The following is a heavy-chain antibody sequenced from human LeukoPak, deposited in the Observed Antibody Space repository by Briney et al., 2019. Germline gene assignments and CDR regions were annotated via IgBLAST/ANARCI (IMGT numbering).Heavy chain of an antibody. CDR3: ARDRPVYYYDSSGYGAFDI. D-gene: IGHD3-22*01. V-gene: IGHV4-59*01. CDR2: IYYSGST. Sequence: SETLSLTCTASGGSISSYYWSWIRQPPGKGLEWIGYIYYSGSTNYNPSLKSRVTISVDTSKNQFSLKLSSVTAADTAVYYCARDRPVYYYDSSGYGAFDIWGQGTMVTVSS. CDR1: GGSISSYY. J-gene: IGHJ3*02.